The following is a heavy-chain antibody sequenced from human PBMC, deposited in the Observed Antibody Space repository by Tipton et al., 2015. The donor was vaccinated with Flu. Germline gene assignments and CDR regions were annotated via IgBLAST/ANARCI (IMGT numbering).Heavy chain of an antibody. D-gene: IGHD2-2*01. V-gene: IGHV3-21*01. CDR1: GFTFSSYS. Sequence: GSLRLSCTASGFTFSSYSMNWVRQAPGKGLEWVSSISSSSSYIYYADSAKGRFTISRDNAKNSLYLQMNSLRAEDTAMYYCARSVVPAAIDYWGQGTLVTVSS. CDR2: ISSSSSYI. J-gene: IGHJ4*02. CDR3: ARSVVPAAIDY.